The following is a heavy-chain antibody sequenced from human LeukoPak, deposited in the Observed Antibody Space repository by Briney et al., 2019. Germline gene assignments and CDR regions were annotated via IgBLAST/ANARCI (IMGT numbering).Heavy chain of an antibody. CDR3: AKHGGESYFFDY. V-gene: IGHV3-30*18. CDR2: ISYDGSNK. D-gene: IGHD1-26*01. CDR1: GFTFSSDG. J-gene: IGHJ4*02. Sequence: GRSLRLSCAASGFTFSSDGMHWVRQAPGKGLGWVAVISYDGSNKYYADSVKGRFTISRDNSKNTLYLQMNSLRAEDTAVYYCAKHGGESYFFDYWGQGTLVTVSS.